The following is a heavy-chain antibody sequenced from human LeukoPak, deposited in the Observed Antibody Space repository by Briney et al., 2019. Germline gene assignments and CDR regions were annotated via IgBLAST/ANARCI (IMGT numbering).Heavy chain of an antibody. D-gene: IGHD6-13*01. V-gene: IGHV3-66*02. CDR3: ARVPVDSSSWAFDN. Sequence: GGSLRLSCAASGFTVSSNYMSWVRQAPGKGLEWVSVIYCGGSTYYADSVKGRFTISRDNSKNTLYLQMNSLRAEDTAVYYCARVPVDSSSWAFDNWGQGTLVTVSS. CDR1: GFTVSSNY. CDR2: IYCGGST. J-gene: IGHJ4*02.